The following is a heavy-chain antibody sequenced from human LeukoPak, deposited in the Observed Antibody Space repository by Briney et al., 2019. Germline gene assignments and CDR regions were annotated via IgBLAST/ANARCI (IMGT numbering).Heavy chain of an antibody. CDR3: AKGIYSSGWSYFDY. Sequence: AGGSLRLSCAASGFTFSSYAMYWVRQAPGKGLEWVSGIFGSGGSTHYADSVKGRFTISRDNSKNTVYLQMNSLRAEDTAVYYCAKGIYSSGWSYFDYWGHGTLVTVSS. CDR2: IFGSGGST. J-gene: IGHJ4*01. V-gene: IGHV3-23*01. D-gene: IGHD6-19*01. CDR1: GFTFSSYA.